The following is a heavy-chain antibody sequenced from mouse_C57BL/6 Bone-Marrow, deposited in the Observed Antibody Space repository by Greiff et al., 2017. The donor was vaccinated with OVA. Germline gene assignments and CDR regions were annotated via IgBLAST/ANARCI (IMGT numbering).Heavy chain of an antibody. J-gene: IGHJ2*01. D-gene: IGHD2-3*01. V-gene: IGHV1-42*01. CDR3: ARWNDDGPYFDY. Sequence: VQLQQSGPELVKPGASVKISCKASGYSFTGYYMNWVKQSPEKSLEWIGEINPSTGGTTYNQKFKAKATLTVDKSSSTAYMQLKSLTSEDSAVYYCARWNDDGPYFDYWGQGTTLTVSS. CDR1: GYSFTGYY. CDR2: INPSTGGT.